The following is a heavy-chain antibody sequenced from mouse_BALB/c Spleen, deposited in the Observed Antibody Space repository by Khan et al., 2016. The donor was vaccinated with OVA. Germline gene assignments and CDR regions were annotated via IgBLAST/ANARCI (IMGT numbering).Heavy chain of an antibody. CDR2: IHPSDSET. D-gene: IGHD1-2*01. CDR3: ARGNTASYWYFGV. J-gene: IGHJ1*01. V-gene: IGHV1-61*01. Sequence: QVRLQQSGAELVRPGASVKLSCKASDYSFTSYWMNWVKQRPGQGLEWIGMIHPSDSETTLNQKFKDKATLTVDKSSSTAYMQFSSPTSEDAAVYYCARGNTASYWYFGVWGAGTTVTVSS. CDR1: DYSFTSYW.